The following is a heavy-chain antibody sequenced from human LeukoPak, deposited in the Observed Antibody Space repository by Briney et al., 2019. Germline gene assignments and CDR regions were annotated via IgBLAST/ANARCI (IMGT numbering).Heavy chain of an antibody. J-gene: IGHJ4*02. CDR1: GFTVSSNY. CDR3: ASSPQY. CDR2: IYSGGST. Sequence: GGSLRLSCAASGFTVSSNYMSWVRQAPGKELEWVSVIYSGGSTYYAASVKGRFTIYRHNSKNTLYLQMNSLSAEDTAVYYCASSPQYWGQGTLVTVSS. V-gene: IGHV3-53*01.